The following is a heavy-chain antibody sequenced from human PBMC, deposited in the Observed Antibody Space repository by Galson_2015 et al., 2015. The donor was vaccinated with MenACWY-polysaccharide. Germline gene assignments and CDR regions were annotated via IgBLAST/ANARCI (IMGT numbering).Heavy chain of an antibody. Sequence: SVKVSCKASGYTFTSYSMHWVRQAPGQGLEWMGIITPSGGSTSYAQKFQGGFTMTRDTSKSTVYMELSSLRSEDTAVLYCARGYARGRRSVGYPWGQGTMVTVSS. CDR3: ARGYARGRRSVGYP. CDR1: GYTFTSYS. CDR2: ITPSGGST. D-gene: IGHD3-16*02. J-gene: IGHJ3*01. V-gene: IGHV1-46*03.